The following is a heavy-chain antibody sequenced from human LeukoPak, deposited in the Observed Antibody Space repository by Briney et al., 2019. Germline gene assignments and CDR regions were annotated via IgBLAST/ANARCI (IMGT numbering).Heavy chain of an antibody. CDR2: ISGSGGST. J-gene: IGHJ4*02. CDR1: GFTFSSYA. V-gene: IGHV3-23*01. D-gene: IGHD5-12*01. Sequence: GGTLRLSCAASGFTFSSYAMSWVRQAPGKGLEWVSAISGSGGSTYYADSVKGRFTISRDNSKNTLYLQMNSLRAEDTAVYYCAKDRGQYSGYENFDYWGQGTLVTVSS. CDR3: AKDRGQYSGYENFDY.